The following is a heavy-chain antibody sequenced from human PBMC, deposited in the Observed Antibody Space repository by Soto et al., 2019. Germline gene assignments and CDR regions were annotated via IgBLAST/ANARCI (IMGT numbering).Heavy chain of an antibody. CDR1: GGSFSGYY. D-gene: IGHD6-13*01. J-gene: IGHJ4*02. CDR3: ASSYRSSWYRRANFDY. V-gene: IGHV4-34*01. Sequence: PSETLSLTCAVYGGSFSGYYWSWIRQPPGKGLEWIGEINHSGSTNYNPSLKSRVTISADTSKNQFSLKLSSVTAADTAVYYCASSYRSSWYRRANFDYWGQGTLVTVS. CDR2: INHSGST.